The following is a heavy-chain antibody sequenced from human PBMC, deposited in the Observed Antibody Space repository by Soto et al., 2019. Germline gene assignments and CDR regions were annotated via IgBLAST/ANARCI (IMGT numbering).Heavy chain of an antibody. J-gene: IGHJ6*02. CDR2: ISYDGSNK. CDR1: GFTFRSYA. V-gene: IGHV3-30-3*01. CDR3: ARDRYLYGGAYYYYGMDV. Sequence: GGSLRLSCAASGFTFRSYAMHWVRQAPGKGLERVAVISYDGSNKYYADSVKGRFTISRDNSKNTLYLQMNSLRAEDTAVYYCARDRYLYGGAYYYYGMDVWGQGTTVTVSS. D-gene: IGHD4-17*01.